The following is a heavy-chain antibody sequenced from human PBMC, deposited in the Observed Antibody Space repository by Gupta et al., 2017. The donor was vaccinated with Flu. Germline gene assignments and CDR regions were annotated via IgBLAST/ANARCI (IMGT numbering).Heavy chain of an antibody. V-gene: IGHV1-2*02. J-gene: IGHJ6*02. CDR3: ARFQGGYGMDV. D-gene: IGHD2-15*01. CDR1: GYTFTGFY. CDR2: INPNTGDT. Sequence: CKASGYTFTGFYMHWVRQAPGQGLEWRGWINPNTGDTNSAQKFQGRVTMTRDTSISTAYMELSRLRFDDTAVYYCARFQGGYGMDVGGQGTSVIVSS.